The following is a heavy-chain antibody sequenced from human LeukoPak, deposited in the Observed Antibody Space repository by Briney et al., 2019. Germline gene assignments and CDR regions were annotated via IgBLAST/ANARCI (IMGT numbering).Heavy chain of an antibody. CDR3: AKVGYSSGYTPGVYYFDY. V-gene: IGHV4-61*02. J-gene: IGHJ4*02. Sequence: SETLSLTCTVSGGSISSGGYYWSWIRQPAGKGLEWIGRIYTSGSTNYNPSLKSRVTMSVDTSKNQFSLKLSSVTAADTAVYYCAKVGYSSGYTPGVYYFDYWGQGTLVTVSS. CDR1: GGSISSGGYY. CDR2: IYTSGST. D-gene: IGHD3-22*01.